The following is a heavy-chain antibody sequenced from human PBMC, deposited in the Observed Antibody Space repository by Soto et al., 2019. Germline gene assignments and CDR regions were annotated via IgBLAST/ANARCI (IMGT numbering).Heavy chain of an antibody. J-gene: IGHJ4*02. CDR1: GDSISSGGYY. D-gene: IGHD2-15*01. Sequence: QVQLQESGPGLVKPSQTLSLTCTVSGDSISSGGYYWSWIRQHPGKGLAWIGYIYYSGSTYYNPSLKRRVIISVDTSKNQFSLKLSSVTAADTAVYYCARGSTVAAILFDYWGQGTLVTVSS. CDR2: IYYSGST. V-gene: IGHV4-31*03. CDR3: ARGSTVAAILFDY.